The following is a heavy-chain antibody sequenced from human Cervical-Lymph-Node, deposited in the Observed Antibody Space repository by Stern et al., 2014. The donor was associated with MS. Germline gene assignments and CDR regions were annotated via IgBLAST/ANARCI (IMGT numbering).Heavy chain of an antibody. Sequence: VQLVESGAEVKKPGASVKVSCKASGYTFNGFYMHWVRQAPGQGLEWMGRINPKTGDTNYTQKFQGRVTMTRDTSISTAYLELSRLRSDDTAVYYCATLVASILGVWGQGTLVAVSS. CDR1: GYTFNGFY. CDR3: ATLVASILGV. J-gene: IGHJ4*02. CDR2: INPKTGDT. D-gene: IGHD5-12*01. V-gene: IGHV1-2*06.